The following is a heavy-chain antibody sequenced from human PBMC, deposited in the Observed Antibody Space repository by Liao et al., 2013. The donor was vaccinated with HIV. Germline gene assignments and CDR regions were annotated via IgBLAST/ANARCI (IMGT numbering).Heavy chain of an antibody. Sequence: QVQLQQWGAGLLKPSETLSLTCAVYGGSFSGYYWSWIRQPPGKGLEWIGEINHSGSTNYNPSLKSRVTISVDTSKNQFSLNLSSVTAADTALYYCARAQGFWSGHLRARFDYWGQGTLVTVSS. V-gene: IGHV4-34*01. CDR1: GGSFSGYY. J-gene: IGHJ4*02. CDR2: INHSGST. CDR3: ARAQGFWSGHLRARFDY. D-gene: IGHD3-3*01.